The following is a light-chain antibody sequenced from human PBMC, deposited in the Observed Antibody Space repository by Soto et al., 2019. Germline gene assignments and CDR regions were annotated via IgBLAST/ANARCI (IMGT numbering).Light chain of an antibody. CDR2: DAS. V-gene: IGKV3-20*01. CDR1: QSVGRDY. J-gene: IGKJ5*01. CDR3: QQYATSPIT. Sequence: EVVLTQSPGTLSLSPGERAALSCRASQSVGRDYLAWFQQKPGQAPRLLIHDASRRATRIPDRFSGSGSGTDFALTISRLEPEDFAVYYCQQYATSPITFGQGTRLEIK.